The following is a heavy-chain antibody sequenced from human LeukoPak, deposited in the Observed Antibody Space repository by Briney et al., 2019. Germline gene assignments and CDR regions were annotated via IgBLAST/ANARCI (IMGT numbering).Heavy chain of an antibody. D-gene: IGHD3-10*01. CDR2: INHSGST. J-gene: IGHJ5*02. Sequence: PSETLSLTCAVYGGSFSGYYWSWIRQPPGKGLEWIGEINHSGSTNYNPSLKRRVTISVDTSKNQFSLKLSSVTAADTAVYYCARVRGLITMVRGVIIRSWFDPWGQGTLVTVSS. V-gene: IGHV4-34*01. CDR1: GGSFSGYY. CDR3: ARVRGLITMVRGVIIRSWFDP.